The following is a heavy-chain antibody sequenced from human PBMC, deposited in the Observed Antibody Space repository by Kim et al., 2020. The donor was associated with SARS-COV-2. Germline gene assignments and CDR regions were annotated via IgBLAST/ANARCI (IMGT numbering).Heavy chain of an antibody. CDR3: AKVYSGYDFKAPTFDY. J-gene: IGHJ4*02. V-gene: IGHV3-23*01. CDR1: GFTFSSYA. D-gene: IGHD5-12*01. Sequence: GGSLRLSCAASGFTFSSYAMSWVRQAPGKGLEWVSAISGSGGSTYYADSVKGRFTISRDNSKNTLYLQMNSLRAEDTAVYYCAKVYSGYDFKAPTFDYWGQGTLVTVSS. CDR2: ISGSGGST.